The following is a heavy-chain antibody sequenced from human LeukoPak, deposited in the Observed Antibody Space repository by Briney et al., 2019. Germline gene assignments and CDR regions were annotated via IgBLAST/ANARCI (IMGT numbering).Heavy chain of an antibody. CDR2: IIPIFGTA. V-gene: IGHV1-69*01. Sequence: GSSVKVSCKASGGTFSSHAISWVRQAPGQGLEWMGGIIPIFGTANYAQKFQGRVTITADESTSTAYMELSSLRSEDTAVYYCARKTYYYDSSGYYHFLLDYWGQGTLVTVSS. CDR3: ARKTYYYDSSGYYHFLLDY. D-gene: IGHD3-22*01. J-gene: IGHJ4*02. CDR1: GGTFSSHA.